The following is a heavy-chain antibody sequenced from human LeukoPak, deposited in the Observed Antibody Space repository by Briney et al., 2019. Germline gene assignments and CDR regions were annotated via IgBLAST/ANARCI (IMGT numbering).Heavy chain of an antibody. CDR3: ARGRDDCSGGSCYSFDY. V-gene: IGHV4-39*07. CDR2: IYYSGST. CDR1: GGSINSSSYY. Sequence: PSETLSLTCTVSGGSINSSSYYWGWIRQPPGKGLEWIGSIYYSGSTYYNPSLKSRVTISVDTSKNQFSLKLSSVTAADTAVYYCARGRDDCSGGSCYSFDYWGQGTLVTVSS. D-gene: IGHD2-15*01. J-gene: IGHJ4*02.